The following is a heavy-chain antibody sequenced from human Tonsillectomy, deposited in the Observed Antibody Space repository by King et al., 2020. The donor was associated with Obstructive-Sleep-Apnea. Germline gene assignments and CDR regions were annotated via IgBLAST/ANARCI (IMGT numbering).Heavy chain of an antibody. Sequence: QLVQSGAEVKKPVASVTISCKTSGYFFTGYYIHWVRQAPGRGLEWLGIINPSGCPTSYAQKFQGRVTLTRDTSTSTDDMELRSLASEDAAVYYCARARGSYGAPRDYLDYWGQGTRLNVTS. J-gene: IGHJ4*02. D-gene: IGHD4-17*01. CDR1: GYFFTGYY. CDR3: ARARGSYGAPRDYLDY. CDR2: INPSGCPT. V-gene: IGHV1-46*03.